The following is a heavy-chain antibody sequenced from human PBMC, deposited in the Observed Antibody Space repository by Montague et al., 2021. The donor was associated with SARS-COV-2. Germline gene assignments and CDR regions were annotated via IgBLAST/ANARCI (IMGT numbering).Heavy chain of an antibody. Sequence: TLSLTCTVSGGSINSGSYYWSWIRQAAGKGLEWIGRISTSGNTKYNTSLKSRVTISVDTSQNQFSLKMYSVTAADTAVYYCARDTRPNFAYYDILAGDYYYYGIDVWGQGTTVTVSS. CDR3: ARDTRPNFAYYDILAGDYYYYGIDV. D-gene: IGHD3-9*01. J-gene: IGHJ6*02. V-gene: IGHV4-61*02. CDR2: ISTSGNT. CDR1: GGSINSGSYY.